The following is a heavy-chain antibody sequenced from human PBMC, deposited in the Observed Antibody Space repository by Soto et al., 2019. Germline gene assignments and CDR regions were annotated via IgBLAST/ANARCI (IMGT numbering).Heavy chain of an antibody. J-gene: IGHJ4*02. CDR1: GFIFNTCA. CDR3: AKESARRHTDFDY. CDR2: IDGSGDDT. V-gene: IGHV3-23*01. Sequence: GGSLRLSCAASGFIFNTCAMSWVRQAPEKGLEWVSAIDGSGDDTFYADSVKGRFTISRDNSRDTLYLQMNNLRAEDTAIYYCAKESARRHTDFDYWGQGILVTVSS.